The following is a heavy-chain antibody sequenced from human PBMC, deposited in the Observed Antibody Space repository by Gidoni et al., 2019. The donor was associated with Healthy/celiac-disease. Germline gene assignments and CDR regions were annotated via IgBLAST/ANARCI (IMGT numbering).Heavy chain of an antibody. V-gene: IGHV3-30*18. CDR3: AKMGDCSSTSCYVSDYFDY. CDR2: ISYDGSNK. Sequence: QVQLVESGGGVVQPGRSLRLSCAASGFTFSSYGLHWVRQAPGKGLEWVEVISYDGSNKYYADPVKGRFTISRDNSKNTLYLQMNSLRAEDTAVYYCAKMGDCSSTSCYVSDYFDYWGQGTLVTVSS. D-gene: IGHD2-2*01. CDR1: GFTFSSYG. J-gene: IGHJ4*02.